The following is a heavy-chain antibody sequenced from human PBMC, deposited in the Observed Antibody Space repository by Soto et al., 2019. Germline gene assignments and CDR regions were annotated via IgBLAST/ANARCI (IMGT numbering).Heavy chain of an antibody. CDR2: IVVGSGDT. J-gene: IGHJ6*02. D-gene: IGHD6-13*01. Sequence: SVKVSCKASGFTFTSSAVQWVRQTRGQRLEWIGWIVVGSGDTNSAQKFQERVTITRDMSTSTAYIELSSLRSEDTAVYYFAATIIAAVGTGYYYGMDVWGQGTTVTVSS. V-gene: IGHV1-58*01. CDR3: AATIIAAVGTGYYYGMDV. CDR1: GFTFTSSA.